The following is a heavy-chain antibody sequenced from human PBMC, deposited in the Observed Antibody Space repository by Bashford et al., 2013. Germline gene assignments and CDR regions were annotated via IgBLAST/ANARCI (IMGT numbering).Heavy chain of an antibody. CDR1: GYSISSGYY. CDR2: SIIVGAP. CDR3: ARGLAAAGTAAFDY. V-gene: IGHV4-38-2*01. D-gene: IGHD6-13*01. J-gene: IGHJ4*02. Sequence: SETLSLTCAVSGYSISSGYYWGWDPAAPGKGLEWDWEVSIIVGAPTTTRPSRVESPYHETGPRTQLSLGLISVTAADTAVYYCARGLAAAGTAAFDYWAQGTPGHPSPQ.